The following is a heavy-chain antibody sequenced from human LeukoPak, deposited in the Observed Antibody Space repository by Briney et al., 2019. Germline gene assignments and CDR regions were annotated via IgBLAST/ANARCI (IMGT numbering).Heavy chain of an antibody. D-gene: IGHD3-10*01. V-gene: IGHV3-30-3*01. J-gene: IGHJ4*02. CDR3: AREWFGGLLSYFDY. CDR2: ISYDGSNK. Sequence: GGSLRLSCAASGFTFSSYAMHWVRQAPGKGLEWVAVISYDGSNKYYADSVKGRFIISRDNSKNTLYLQMNSLRAEDTAVYYCAREWFGGLLSYFDYWGQGTLVTVSS. CDR1: GFTFSSYA.